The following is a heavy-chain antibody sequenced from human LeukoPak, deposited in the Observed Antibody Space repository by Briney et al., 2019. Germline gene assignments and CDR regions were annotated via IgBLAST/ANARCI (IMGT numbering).Heavy chain of an antibody. CDR3: GRATGSPLDH. Sequence: GGSLRLSCAASGFIFSNYAMSWGRQAPGEGLVWVSRINGDGTSTAYADSVKGRFSISRDNAKNTLYLQMNSLRVEDTAVYYCGRATGSPLDHWGQGTLVTVSS. CDR2: INGDGTST. V-gene: IGHV3-74*01. D-gene: IGHD1-26*01. CDR1: GFIFSNYA. J-gene: IGHJ4*02.